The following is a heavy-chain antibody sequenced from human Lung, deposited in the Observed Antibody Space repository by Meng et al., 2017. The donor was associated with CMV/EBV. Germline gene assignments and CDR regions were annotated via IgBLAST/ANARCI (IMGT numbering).Heavy chain of an antibody. CDR3: ARDLIVVVPAAPLDYYGMDF. CDR2: ISSSGSTI. V-gene: IGHV3-11*04. Sequence: GSLRLSXAASGFTFSDYYMSWIRQAPGKGLEWVSYISSSGSTIYYADSVKGRFTISRDNAKNSLYLQMNSLRAEDTAVYYCARDLIVVVPAAPLDYYGMDFWGQGTXVTVSS. D-gene: IGHD2-2*01. CDR1: GFTFSDYY. J-gene: IGHJ6*02.